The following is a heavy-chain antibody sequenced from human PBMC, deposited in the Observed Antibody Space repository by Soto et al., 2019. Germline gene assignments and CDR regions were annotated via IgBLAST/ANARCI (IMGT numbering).Heavy chain of an antibody. Sequence: ASVKVSCKASGYTFTGYYMHWVRQAPGQGLEWMGWINPNSGGTNYAQKFQGRVTMTRDTSISTAYMELSRLRSDDTAVYYCARGWYYYDSSGYFYWGQGTLATVSS. CDR2: INPNSGGT. J-gene: IGHJ4*02. CDR3: ARGWYYYDSSGYFY. CDR1: GYTFTGYY. V-gene: IGHV1-2*02. D-gene: IGHD3-22*01.